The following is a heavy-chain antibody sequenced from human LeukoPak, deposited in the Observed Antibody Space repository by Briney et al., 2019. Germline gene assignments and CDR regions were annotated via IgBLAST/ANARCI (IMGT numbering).Heavy chain of an antibody. CDR2: IYYSGST. CDR1: GGPVSSGSYY. CDR3: ARGATVTSIDY. D-gene: IGHD4-17*01. J-gene: IGHJ4*02. V-gene: IGHV4-61*01. Sequence: SETLSLTCTVSGGPVSSGSYYWSWIRQPPGKGLEWIGYIYYSGSTNYNPSLKSRVTISVDTSKNQFSLKLSSVTAADTAVYYCARGATVTSIDYWGQGTLVTVSS.